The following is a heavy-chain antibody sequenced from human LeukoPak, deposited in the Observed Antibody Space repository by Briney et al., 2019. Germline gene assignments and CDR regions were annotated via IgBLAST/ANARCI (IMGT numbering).Heavy chain of an antibody. CDR3: ARTSKVLRYFDWPAFDY. Sequence: SETLSLTCTVSGYSISSGYYWGWIRQPPGKGLEWIANIYHSGNTYYNPSLKSRVTISVDTSKNQFSLKLSSVTAADAAVYYCARTSKVLRYFDWPAFDYWGQGTLVTVSS. V-gene: IGHV4-38-2*02. CDR1: GYSISSGYY. D-gene: IGHD3-9*01. CDR2: IYHSGNT. J-gene: IGHJ4*02.